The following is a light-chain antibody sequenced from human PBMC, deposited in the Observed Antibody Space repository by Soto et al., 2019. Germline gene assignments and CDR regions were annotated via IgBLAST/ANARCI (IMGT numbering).Light chain of an antibody. Sequence: EIVLTQSPGTLSLSPGERATLSCRPSQSVNSNYLAWYQQRPGQAPRLLIYATSSRATGIPDRFSGSGSGTDFTLTISRLEPEDFAVYYCQQYGSSTWTFGQGTKVDIK. J-gene: IGKJ1*01. CDR1: QSVNSNY. V-gene: IGKV3-20*01. CDR2: ATS. CDR3: QQYGSSTWT.